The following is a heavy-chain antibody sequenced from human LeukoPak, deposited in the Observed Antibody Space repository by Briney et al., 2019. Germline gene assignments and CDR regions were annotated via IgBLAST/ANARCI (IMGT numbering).Heavy chain of an antibody. CDR1: GYSFTSYW. CDR2: IYPGDSDT. D-gene: IGHD2-2*01. V-gene: IGHV5-51*01. J-gene: IGHJ6*02. Sequence: GESLKISCKGSGYSFTSYWIGWVRQMPGKGLKWMGIIYPGDSDTTYSPSFQGQVTISADKSISTAYLQWSSLKASDTAMYYCARRDGYCSGTSCYADYYYGMDVWGQGTTVTVSS. CDR3: ARRDGYCSGTSCYADYYYGMDV.